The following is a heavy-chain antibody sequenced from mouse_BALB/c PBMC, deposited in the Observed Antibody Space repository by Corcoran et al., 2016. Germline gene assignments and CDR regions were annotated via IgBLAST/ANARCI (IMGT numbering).Heavy chain of an antibody. Sequence: QVQLQQSGPELVKPGASVRISCKASGYTFTSYYIHWVKQRPGQGLEWIGWIYPGNVNTKYNEKFKGKATLTADKSSSTAYMQLSSLTSEDSAVYFCASSLYYGNYLHFDYWGQGTTLTVSS. CDR2: IYPGNVNT. CDR3: ASSLYYGNYLHFDY. V-gene: IGHV1S56*01. CDR1: GYTFTSYY. J-gene: IGHJ2*01. D-gene: IGHD2-1*01.